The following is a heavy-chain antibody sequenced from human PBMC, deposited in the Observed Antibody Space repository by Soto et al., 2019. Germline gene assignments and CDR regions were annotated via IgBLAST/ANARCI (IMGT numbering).Heavy chain of an antibody. D-gene: IGHD2-8*01. Sequence: QIQMVQSGAEVKQPGASVKISCKTSGYTFSSYSINWVRQAPGQGLEWMAWISTNSGNTYYAERVQGRVTVTLDKSARTAFMEMWGLTSDDTAVYFCARDNGYYDFWGQGTLVTVSS. CDR1: GYTFSSYS. V-gene: IGHV1-18*01. CDR2: ISTNSGNT. CDR3: ARDNGYYDF. J-gene: IGHJ4*02.